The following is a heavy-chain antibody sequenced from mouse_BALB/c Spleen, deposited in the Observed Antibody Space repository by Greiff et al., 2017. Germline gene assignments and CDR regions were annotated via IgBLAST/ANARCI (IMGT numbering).Heavy chain of an antibody. CDR2: ISSGSSTI. J-gene: IGHJ4*01. V-gene: IGHV5-17*02. CDR1: GFTFSSFG. D-gene: IGHD2-4*01. Sequence: EVKLMESGGGLVQPGGSRKLSCAASGFTFSSFGMHWVRQAPEKGLEWVAYISSGSSTIYYADTVKGRFTISRDNPKNTLFLQMTSLRSEDTAMYYCARWDYDGAYYYAMDYWGQGTSVTVSS. CDR3: ARWDYDGAYYYAMDY.